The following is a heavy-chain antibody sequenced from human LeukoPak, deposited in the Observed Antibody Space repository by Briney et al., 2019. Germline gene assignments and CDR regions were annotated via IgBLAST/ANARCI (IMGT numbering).Heavy chain of an antibody. D-gene: IGHD4-17*01. CDR3: ARDHSDYGTFGDY. Sequence: ASVKVSCKASGYTFTGYYMHWVRQAPGQGLEWMGWINPNSGGTNYAQKFQGRVTMTRDTSISTAYMELSRLRSDDTAVYYCARDHSDYGTFGDYWGQGTLVTVSS. V-gene: IGHV1-2*02. CDR1: GYTFTGYY. J-gene: IGHJ4*02. CDR2: INPNSGGT.